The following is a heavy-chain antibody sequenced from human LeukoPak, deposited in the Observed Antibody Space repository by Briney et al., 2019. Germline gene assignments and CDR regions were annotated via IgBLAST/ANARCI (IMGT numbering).Heavy chain of an antibody. J-gene: IGHJ5*02. D-gene: IGHD3-3*01. V-gene: IGHV4-61*02. Sequence: SETLSLTCSVSGDSISSGSYFWNWIRQPAGKGLEWIGRIYTSGSTNYNPSLKSRVTISVDTSKNQFSLKLSSVTAADTAVYYCAREGDLTIFGVVIPGFDPWGQGTLVTVS. CDR2: IYTSGST. CDR1: GDSISSGSYF. CDR3: AREGDLTIFGVVIPGFDP.